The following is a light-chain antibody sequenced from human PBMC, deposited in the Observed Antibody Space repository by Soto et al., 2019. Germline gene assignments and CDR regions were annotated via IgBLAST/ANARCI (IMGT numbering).Light chain of an antibody. CDR2: SAS. CDR1: QGIRNY. V-gene: IGKV1-16*02. Sequence: DIHLTQSPSSLSASVGDRVTITCRASQGIRNYLGWFQQKPGKAPKSLIHSASSLQSGVPSKFSGSGSGTDFTLTISSLEPEDFATYLCQQYLFYPLTFGGGTKVEI. J-gene: IGKJ4*01. CDR3: QQYLFYPLT.